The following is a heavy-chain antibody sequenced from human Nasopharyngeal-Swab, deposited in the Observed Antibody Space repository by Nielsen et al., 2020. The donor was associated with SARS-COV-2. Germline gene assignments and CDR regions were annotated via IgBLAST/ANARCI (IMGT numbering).Heavy chain of an antibody. J-gene: IGHJ6*03. V-gene: IGHV1-69*06. D-gene: IGHD6-13*01. Sequence: SVKVSCKAPGGTFSSYAISWVRQAPGQGLEWMGGIIPIFGTANYAQKFQGRVTITADKSTSTAYMELSSLRSEDTAVYYCARAGEQQLLYYYYMDVWGKGTTVTVSS. CDR1: GGTFSSYA. CDR3: ARAGEQQLLYYYYMDV. CDR2: IIPIFGTA.